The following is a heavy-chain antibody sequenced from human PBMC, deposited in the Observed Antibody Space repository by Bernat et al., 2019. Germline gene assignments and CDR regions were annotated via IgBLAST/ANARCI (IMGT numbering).Heavy chain of an antibody. J-gene: IGHJ4*02. CDR2: IWYDGSNK. CDR1: GFTFSSYG. V-gene: IGHV3-33*01. D-gene: IGHD3-10*01. Sequence: QVQLVESGGGVVQPGRSLRLSCAASGFTFSSYGMHWVRQAPGKGLEWVGVIWYDGSNKYYADSVKGRFTISRDNSKNTLYLQMNSLRAEDTAVYYCAREREGLWFGTFDYWGQGTLVTASS. CDR3: AREREGLWFGTFDY.